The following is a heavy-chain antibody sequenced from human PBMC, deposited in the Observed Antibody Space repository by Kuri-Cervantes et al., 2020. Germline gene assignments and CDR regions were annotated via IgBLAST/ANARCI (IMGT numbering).Heavy chain of an antibody. D-gene: IGHD7-27*01. J-gene: IGHJ3*02. Sequence: GESLKISCVASGFTFSSYWMHWVRQVPGKGLVWVSRINSDGRRTTHADSVKGRFTISRDNAKNTLYLQMNSLRAEDTAVYYCAKSSGTGEVNDAFDIWGQGTMVTVSS. V-gene: IGHV3-74*01. CDR1: GFTFSSYW. CDR2: INSDGRRT. CDR3: AKSSGTGEVNDAFDI.